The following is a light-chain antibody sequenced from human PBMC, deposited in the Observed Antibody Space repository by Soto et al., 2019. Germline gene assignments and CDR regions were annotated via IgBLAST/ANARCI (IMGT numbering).Light chain of an antibody. J-gene: IGKJ1*01. V-gene: IGKV3-20*01. Sequence: EIVLTQSPGTLSLSPGERATLSCRASQSVSSSYLHWYQQKPGQAPRLLIFGTSSRATGIPDRFIGGGSGTDFTLTISRLEPEDFAVYYCQQYSTWPRTFGQGTKVEIK. CDR3: QQYSTWPRT. CDR2: GTS. CDR1: QSVSSSY.